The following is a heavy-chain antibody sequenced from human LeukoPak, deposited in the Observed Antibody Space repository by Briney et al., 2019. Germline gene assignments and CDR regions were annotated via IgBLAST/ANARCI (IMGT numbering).Heavy chain of an antibody. V-gene: IGHV3-23*01. Sequence: GGSLRLSCAASGFAFSSYAMSWVRQAPGKGLEWVSAISGSGAGTYYADSVKGRFTISRDNSKNTLYLQMNSLRADDTAVYYCAKGSYSSGWANRYWGQGTLVTVSS. CDR1: GFAFSSYA. CDR3: AKGSYSSGWANRY. J-gene: IGHJ4*02. D-gene: IGHD6-19*01. CDR2: ISGSGAGT.